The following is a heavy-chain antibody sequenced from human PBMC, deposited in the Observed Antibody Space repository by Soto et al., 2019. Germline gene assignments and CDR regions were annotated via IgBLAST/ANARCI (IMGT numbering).Heavy chain of an antibody. J-gene: IGHJ6*02. V-gene: IGHV3-30-3*01. CDR2: ISYDGSNK. CDR1: GFTFSSYA. Sequence: GGSLRLSCAASGFTFSSYAMHWVRQAPGKGLEWVAVISYDGSNKYYADSVKGRFTISRDNSKNTLYLQMNSLRAEDTAVYYCARRGIVVVPAAHRNNYYYYGMDVWGQGTTVTVSS. D-gene: IGHD2-2*01. CDR3: ARRGIVVVPAAHRNNYYYYGMDV.